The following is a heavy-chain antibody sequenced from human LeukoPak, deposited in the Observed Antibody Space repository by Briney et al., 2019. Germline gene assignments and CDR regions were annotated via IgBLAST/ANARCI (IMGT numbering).Heavy chain of an antibody. J-gene: IGHJ4*02. CDR1: GYTFTSYG. CDR3: ARDLRAATIFNFDY. D-gene: IGHD5-12*01. V-gene: IGHV1-18*01. CDR2: ISAYNGNT. Sequence: ASVKVSCKASGYTFTSYGISWVQQAPGQGLEWMGWISAYNGNTNYAQKLQGRVTMTTDTSTSTAYMELRSLRSDDTAVYYCARDLRAATIFNFDYWGQGTLVTVSS.